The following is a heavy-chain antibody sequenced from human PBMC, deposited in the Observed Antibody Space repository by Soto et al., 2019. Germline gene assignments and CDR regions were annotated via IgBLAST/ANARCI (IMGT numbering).Heavy chain of an antibody. D-gene: IGHD2-15*01. CDR2: INPSGGST. J-gene: IGHJ5*02. V-gene: IGHV1-46*01. Sequence: ASVKVSCKASGYTFTSYYMHWVRQAPGQGLEWMGIINPSGGSTSYAQKFQGRVTMTRDTSTSTVYMELSSLRSEDTAVYYCARDRDCSGGSCFNWFDPWGQGTLVTVSS. CDR1: GYTFTSYY. CDR3: ARDRDCSGGSCFNWFDP.